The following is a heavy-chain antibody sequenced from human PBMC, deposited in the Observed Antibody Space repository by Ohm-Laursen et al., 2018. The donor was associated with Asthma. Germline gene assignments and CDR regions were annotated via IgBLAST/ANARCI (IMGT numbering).Heavy chain of an antibody. CDR3: AKDRMDWFREPIFYV. CDR1: GGSFSGYY. D-gene: IGHD3-10*01. Sequence: TLSLTCAVYGGSFSGYYWSWIRQPPGKGLEWIGEINHSGSTNYNPSLKSRVTISVGRSKNQFSLKLSSVTAADTAVYYCAKDRMDWFREPIFYVWGQGTTVTVSS. J-gene: IGHJ6*02. CDR2: INHSGST. V-gene: IGHV4-34*01.